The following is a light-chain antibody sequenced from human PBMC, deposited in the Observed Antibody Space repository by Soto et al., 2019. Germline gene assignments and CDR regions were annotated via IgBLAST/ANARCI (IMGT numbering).Light chain of an antibody. V-gene: IGLV4-60*03. J-gene: IGLJ3*02. CDR3: DTWDNNTYGV. Sequence: QPVLTQSSSASASLGSSAKLTCTLSSWHSSYIIAWHQQQPGKAPRYLMKLEGSGSYNKGSGVPDRFSGSSSVADRYLTISNLRSEDEADYYCDTWDNNTYGVFGGGTALTVL. CDR1: SWHSSYI. CDR2: LEGSGSY.